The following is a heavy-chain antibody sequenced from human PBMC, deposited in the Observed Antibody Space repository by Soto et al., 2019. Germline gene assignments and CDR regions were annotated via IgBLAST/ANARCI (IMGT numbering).Heavy chain of an antibody. Sequence: GGSLRLSCAASGFTFSSYAMSWVRQAPGKGLEWVSAISGSGGSTYYADSVKGRFTISRDNSKNTLYLQMNSLRAEDTAVYYCAKELGYGDYWGDAFDIWGQGTMVTVSS. V-gene: IGHV3-23*01. CDR1: GFTFSSYA. D-gene: IGHD4-17*01. J-gene: IGHJ3*02. CDR3: AKELGYGDYWGDAFDI. CDR2: ISGSGGST.